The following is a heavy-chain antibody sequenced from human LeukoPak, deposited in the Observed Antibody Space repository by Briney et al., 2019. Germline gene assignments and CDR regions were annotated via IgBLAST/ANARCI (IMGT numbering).Heavy chain of an antibody. CDR1: GYTFTGKF. CDR3: ATENYYDSSGFSKAFDY. CDR2: IEPKSGVT. V-gene: IGHV1-2*02. D-gene: IGHD3-22*01. Sequence: GASVKVSCKTSGYTFTGKFLHWLRQAPGHGLQYMGGIEPKSGVTVYAPNFRGRVTVTSDTSVSTAYMELSGLWSGDTAVYYCATENYYDSSGFSKAFDYWGQGTLVTVSS. J-gene: IGHJ4*02.